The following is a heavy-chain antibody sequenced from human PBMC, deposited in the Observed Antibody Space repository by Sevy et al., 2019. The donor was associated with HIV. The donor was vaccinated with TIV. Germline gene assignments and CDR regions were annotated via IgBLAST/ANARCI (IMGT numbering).Heavy chain of an antibody. CDR3: ASYYGSGTYFDY. J-gene: IGHJ4*02. Sequence: SETLSLTCTVSGGSISGYYWSWIRQPPGKGLEWIGYIYYSGSTNYNPSLKSRVTISVDTSKNQFSLKLRSVTAADTAVYYCASYYGSGTYFDYWGQGTLVTVSS. CDR1: GGSISGYY. CDR2: IYYSGST. V-gene: IGHV4-59*13. D-gene: IGHD3-10*01.